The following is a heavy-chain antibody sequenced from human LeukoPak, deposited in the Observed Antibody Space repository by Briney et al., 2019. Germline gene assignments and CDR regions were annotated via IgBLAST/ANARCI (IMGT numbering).Heavy chain of an antibody. Sequence: GGSLRLSCAASRFTFSSYGMHWVRQAPGKGLEWVAVISYDGRNKYYADSVKGRFTISRDNSKNTLYLQMNSLRAEDTAVYYCATGITMVRGGAFDIWGQGTMVTVSS. V-gene: IGHV3-30*03. J-gene: IGHJ3*02. CDR2: ISYDGRNK. CDR3: ATGITMVRGGAFDI. D-gene: IGHD3-10*01. CDR1: RFTFSSYG.